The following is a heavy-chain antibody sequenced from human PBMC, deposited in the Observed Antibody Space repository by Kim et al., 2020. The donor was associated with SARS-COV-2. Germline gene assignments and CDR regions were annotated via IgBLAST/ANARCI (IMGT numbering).Heavy chain of an antibody. V-gene: IGHV3-23*01. Sequence: GGSLRLSCAASGFTFSSYAMSWVRQAPGKGLEWVSAISGSGGSTYYADSVKGRFTISRDNSKNTLYLQMNSLRAEDTAVYYCAKDPAPVRDDYGDQREGYWGQGTLGPVSS. D-gene: IGHD4-17*01. CDR1: GFTFSSYA. CDR2: ISGSGGST. J-gene: IGHJ4*02. CDR3: AKDPAPVRDDYGDQREGY.